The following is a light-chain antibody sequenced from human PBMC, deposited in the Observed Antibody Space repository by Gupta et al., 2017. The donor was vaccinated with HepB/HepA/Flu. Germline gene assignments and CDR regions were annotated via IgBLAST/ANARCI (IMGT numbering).Light chain of an antibody. CDR3: CSYAGSYILAV. J-gene: IGLJ2*01. Sequence: VTISCTGTSSDVGGYNSVSCYQQHPGEAHKLMIYDVSKRPSGLPDRFSASKSGNTASLTISGLQAEDEDDYYCCSYAGSYILAVFGGGTKLTVL. CDR1: SSDVGGYNS. CDR2: DVS. V-gene: IGLV2-11*01.